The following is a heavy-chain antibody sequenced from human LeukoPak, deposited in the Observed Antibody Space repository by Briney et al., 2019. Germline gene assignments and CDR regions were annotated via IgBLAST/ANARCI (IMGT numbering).Heavy chain of an antibody. V-gene: IGHV3-23*01. CDR1: GFTFSSYA. CDR2: ISGSGGST. CDR3: AKGPSYGSGSYYNPNWFDP. D-gene: IGHD3-10*01. Sequence: PGGSLRLSCAASGFTFSSYAMSWVRQAPGKGLQWVSTISGSGGSTYYADSVKGRFTISRDNSKNTLYLQMNSLRAEDTAVYYCAKGPSYGSGSYYNPNWFDPWGQGTLVTVSP. J-gene: IGHJ5*02.